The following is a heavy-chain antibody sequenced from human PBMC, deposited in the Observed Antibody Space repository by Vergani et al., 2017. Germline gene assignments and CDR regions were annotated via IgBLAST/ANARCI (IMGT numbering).Heavy chain of an antibody. CDR2: ISWNSGSI. V-gene: IGHV3-9*01. D-gene: IGHD6-19*01. CDR1: GFTFDDYA. J-gene: IGHJ6*03. CDR3: ARDKAGSGWDYYYYYMDV. Sequence: EVQLVESGGGLVQPGRSLRLSCAASGFTFDDYAMHWVRQAPGKGLEWVSGISWNSGSIGYADSVKGRFTISRDNSKNTLYLQMNSLSAEDTAVYYCARDKAGSGWDYYYYYMDVWGKGTTVTVSS.